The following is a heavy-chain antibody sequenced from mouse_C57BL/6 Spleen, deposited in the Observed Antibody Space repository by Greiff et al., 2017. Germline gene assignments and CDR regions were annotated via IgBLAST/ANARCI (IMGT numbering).Heavy chain of an antibody. CDR3: ARGGYDGFYFDY. J-gene: IGHJ2*01. CDR2: IYPGDGDT. D-gene: IGHD2-2*01. Sequence: VQLQQSGAELVKPGASVKISCKASGYAFSSYWMNWVKQRPGKGLEWIGQIYPGDGDTNYNGKFKGKATLTADKSSSTAYMQLSSLTSEDSAVYCCARGGYDGFYFDYWGQGTTLTVSS. CDR1: GYAFSSYW. V-gene: IGHV1-80*01.